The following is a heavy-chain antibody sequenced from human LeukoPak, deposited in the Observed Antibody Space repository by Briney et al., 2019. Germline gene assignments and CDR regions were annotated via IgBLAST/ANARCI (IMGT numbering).Heavy chain of an antibody. D-gene: IGHD5-18*01. CDR2: ITSSSSYI. V-gene: IGHV3-21*01. CDR1: GFTFSSYS. Sequence: GGSLRLSCAASGFTFSSYSMNWVRQAPGKGLEWVSSITSSSSYIYYADSVKGRFTISRDNAKTSLYLQMNSLRAEDTAVYYCARDLSGVTGYTYGRGIDYWGQGTLVTVSS. J-gene: IGHJ4*02. CDR3: ARDLSGVTGYTYGRGIDY.